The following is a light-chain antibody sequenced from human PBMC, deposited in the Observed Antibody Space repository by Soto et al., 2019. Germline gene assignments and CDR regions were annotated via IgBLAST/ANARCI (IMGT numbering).Light chain of an antibody. CDR2: GAS. V-gene: IGKV3D-15*01. Sequence: EIVMTQPPATLSVSPGERATLSCRASQSVGTNLAWYQQKAGQPPRVVMYGASTRATGIPARFSGSGSGTEFTLTLSSLQSEDFAVYYCQQYYNWPLTFGGGTKVEIK. J-gene: IGKJ4*01. CDR3: QQYYNWPLT. CDR1: QSVGTN.